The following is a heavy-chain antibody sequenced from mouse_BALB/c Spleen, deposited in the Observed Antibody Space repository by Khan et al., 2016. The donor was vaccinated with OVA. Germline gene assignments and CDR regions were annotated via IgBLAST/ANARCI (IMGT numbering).Heavy chain of an antibody. CDR1: GYRFTDYW. V-gene: IGHV1-9*01. CDR2: ILPGTDRI. J-gene: IGHJ2*02. CDR3: ANHY. Sequence: VQLQESGAELMKPGASVKISCKATGYRFTDYWIEWVKQRPGQDLEWIGEILPGTDRINYNVSFRGKATFTADTSANTAYMQLSTLTSEDSAVYYCANHYWGQGTSLTVSS.